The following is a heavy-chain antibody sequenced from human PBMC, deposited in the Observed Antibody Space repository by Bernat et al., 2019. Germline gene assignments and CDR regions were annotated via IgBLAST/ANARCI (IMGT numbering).Heavy chain of an antibody. Sequence: QVQLQESGPGLVKPSQTLSLTCTVSGGSISSGDYLWGWLRQPPGKGLEWIGNIHYSGSTHYDPSLQSRVTISVDTSKNHFSLKMTSVTAADTAVYYCARRVTYGSTFDYWGQGTLVTVSS. V-gene: IGHV4-39*02. CDR2: IHYSGST. CDR1: GGSISSGDYL. D-gene: IGHD3-10*01. CDR3: ARRVTYGSTFDY. J-gene: IGHJ4*02.